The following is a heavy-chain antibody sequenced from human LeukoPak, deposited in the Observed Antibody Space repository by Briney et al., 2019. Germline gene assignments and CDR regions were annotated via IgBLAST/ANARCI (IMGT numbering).Heavy chain of an antibody. CDR2: ISGSGGST. D-gene: IGHD3-3*02. Sequence: GGSLRLSCAASGFTFSSYGMNWVRQAPGKGLEWVSTISGSGGSTYYADSVKGRFTISRDNSKNTLYLQMNSLRAEDTAVYYCAKGGFSPFDYWGQGTLVTVSS. J-gene: IGHJ4*02. V-gene: IGHV3-23*01. CDR3: AKGGFSPFDY. CDR1: GFTFSSYG.